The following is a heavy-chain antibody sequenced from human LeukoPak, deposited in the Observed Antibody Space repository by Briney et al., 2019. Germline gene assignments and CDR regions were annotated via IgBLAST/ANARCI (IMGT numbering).Heavy chain of an antibody. V-gene: IGHV3-48*04. CDR2: INGRGGII. CDR1: GFSFSNYY. CDR3: AREGDGSRYYFDY. J-gene: IGHJ4*02. D-gene: IGHD2-21*01. Sequence: PGGSLRLSCKASGFSFSNYYMNWVRQAPGKGLEWLSHINGRGGIINYADSVKGRFTISRDNARNSLDLHMSSLGAEDTAVYYCAREGDGSRYYFDYWGQGTLVTVSS.